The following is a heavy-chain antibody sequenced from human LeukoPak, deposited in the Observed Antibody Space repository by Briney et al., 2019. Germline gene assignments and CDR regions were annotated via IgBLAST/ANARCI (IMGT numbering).Heavy chain of an antibody. D-gene: IGHD2-15*01. V-gene: IGHV4-38-2*02. Sequence: PSETLSLTCTVSGYSISSGYYWGWIRQPPGKGLEWIALIYHSGTTYYNPSLKSRVTISVDTSKNQFSLKLSSVTAADTAVYYCASWVDSTQAFDIWGQGTMVTVSS. CDR2: IYHSGTT. CDR1: GYSISSGYY. J-gene: IGHJ3*02. CDR3: ASWVDSTQAFDI.